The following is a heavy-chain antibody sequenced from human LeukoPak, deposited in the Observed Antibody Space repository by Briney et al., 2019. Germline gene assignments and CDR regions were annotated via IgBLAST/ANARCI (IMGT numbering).Heavy chain of an antibody. V-gene: IGHV3-30-3*01. CDR3: ARPYSGFFAAFDV. CDR2: MSYDGSDK. D-gene: IGHD3-10*01. J-gene: IGHJ3*01. Sequence: PGGSLRLPCAASGFTFSSYAMHWVRQAPGKGLEWVALMSYDGSDKYFADSVMGRFTISRDNSKNTLYLHMTSLRAEDTAVYYCARPYSGFFAAFDVWGQGTMVTVSS. CDR1: GFTFSSYA.